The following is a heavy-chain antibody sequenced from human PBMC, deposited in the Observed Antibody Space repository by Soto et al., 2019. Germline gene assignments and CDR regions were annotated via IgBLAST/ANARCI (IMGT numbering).Heavy chain of an antibody. V-gene: IGHV3-48*02. CDR1: GFSFSTYN. Sequence: EVRLMESGGGWVQPGGSLRLSCAASGFSFSTYNMDWVRQAPGKRPEWIAYISTTSFTIYYADSVKGRFTISRDNDRNSLYLEMNSLRDEDTAVYYCARDRCYDRTCYSASDSWGQGTLVTVSS. CDR3: ARDRCYDRTCYSASDS. J-gene: IGHJ5*01. D-gene: IGHD2-15*01. CDR2: ISTTSFTI.